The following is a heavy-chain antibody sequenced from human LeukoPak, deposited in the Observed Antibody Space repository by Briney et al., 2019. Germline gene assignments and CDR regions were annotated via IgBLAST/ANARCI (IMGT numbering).Heavy chain of an antibody. CDR2: INPNSGGT. CDR3: ASMLELRYYYYYMDV. CDR1: GYTFTSYY. J-gene: IGHJ6*03. Sequence: ASVKVSCKASGYTFTSYYMHWVRQAPGQGLEWMGWINPNSGGTNYAQKFQGRVTMTRDTSISTAYMELSRLRSDDTAVYYCASMLELRYYYYYMDVWGKGTTVTVSS. V-gene: IGHV1-2*02. D-gene: IGHD1-7*01.